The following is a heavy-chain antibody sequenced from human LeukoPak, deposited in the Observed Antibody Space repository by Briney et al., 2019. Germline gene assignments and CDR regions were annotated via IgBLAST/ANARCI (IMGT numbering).Heavy chain of an antibody. D-gene: IGHD2-15*01. CDR1: GGSISSYY. V-gene: IGHV4-59*12. J-gene: IGHJ6*02. CDR3: ARAAGSPPPIYYYYYGMDV. CDR2: IYYSGST. Sequence: SETLSLTCTVSGGSISSYYWSWIRQPPGKGLEWIGYIYYSGSTNYNPSLKSRVTISVDTSKNQFSLKLSSVTAADTAVYYCARAAGSPPPIYYYYYGMDVWGQGTTVTVSS.